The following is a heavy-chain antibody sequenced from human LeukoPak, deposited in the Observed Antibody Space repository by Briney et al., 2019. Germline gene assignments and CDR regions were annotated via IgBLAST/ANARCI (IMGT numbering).Heavy chain of an antibody. CDR3: ARDRMYYDFWSGYTLPDYGMDV. CDR2: INPSGGST. V-gene: IGHV1-46*01. J-gene: IGHJ6*02. CDR1: GYTFTSYY. Sequence: ASVKVSCKASGYTFTSYYMHWVRQAPGQGLEWRGIINPSGGSTSYAQKSQGRVTMTRDTSTSTVYMELSSLRSEDTAVYYCARDRMYYDFWSGYTLPDYGMDVWGQGTTVTVSS. D-gene: IGHD3-3*01.